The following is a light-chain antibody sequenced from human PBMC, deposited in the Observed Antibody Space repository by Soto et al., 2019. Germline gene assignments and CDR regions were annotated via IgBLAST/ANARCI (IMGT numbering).Light chain of an antibody. CDR1: QSVSSY. J-gene: IGKJ3*01. CDR2: DAS. Sequence: EIVLTQSPATLSLSPGERATLSGRASQSVSSYLAWYQQKPGQAPRLLIYDASNRATGIPARFSGSGSGTDFTLTISSLEPEDFAVYYCQQRSNWPPFTFXPGTKVDIK. CDR3: QQRSNWPPFT. V-gene: IGKV3-11*01.